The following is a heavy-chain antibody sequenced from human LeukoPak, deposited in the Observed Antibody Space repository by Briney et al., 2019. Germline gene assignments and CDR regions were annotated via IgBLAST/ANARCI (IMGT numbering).Heavy chain of an antibody. Sequence: PGGSLRLSCAASGFTFSSYGMHWVRQAPGKGLEWVAVIWYDGSNKYYADSVKGRFTISRDNSKNTLYLQMNSLRAEDTAVYYCARDPRLGSGYYPDYWGQGTLVTVSS. CDR1: GFTFSSYG. J-gene: IGHJ4*02. D-gene: IGHD3-22*01. CDR2: IWYDGSNK. CDR3: ARDPRLGSGYYPDY. V-gene: IGHV3-33*01.